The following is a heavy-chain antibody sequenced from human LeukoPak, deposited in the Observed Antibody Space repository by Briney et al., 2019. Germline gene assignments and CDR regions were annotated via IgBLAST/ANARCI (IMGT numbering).Heavy chain of an antibody. J-gene: IGHJ4*02. CDR3: ARASRIVVVTAIDY. CDR1: GYTFTSYA. V-gene: IGHV1-18*01. Sequence: ASVKVSCKASGYTFTSYAMNWVRQAPGQGLEWMGWISAYNGNTNYAQKLQGRVTMTTDTSTSTAYMELRSLRSDDTAVYYCARASRIVVVTAIDYWGQGTLVTVSS. CDR2: ISAYNGNT. D-gene: IGHD2-21*02.